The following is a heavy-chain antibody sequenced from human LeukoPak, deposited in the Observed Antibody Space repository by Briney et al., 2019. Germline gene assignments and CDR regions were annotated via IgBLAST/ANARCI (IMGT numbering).Heavy chain of an antibody. D-gene: IGHD6-19*01. Sequence: SETLSLTCTVSSGSISSYYWGWIRQPPGKGLEWIGYIYYSGSTNYNPSLKSRVTISVDTSKNQFSLKLSSVTAADTAVYYCARGGGDSSGWSLFDYWGQGTLVTVSS. CDR2: IYYSGST. J-gene: IGHJ4*02. CDR1: SGSISSYY. V-gene: IGHV4-59*01. CDR3: ARGGGDSSGWSLFDY.